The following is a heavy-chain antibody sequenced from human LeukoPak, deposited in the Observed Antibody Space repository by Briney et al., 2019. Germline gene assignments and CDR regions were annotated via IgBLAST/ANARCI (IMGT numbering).Heavy chain of an antibody. CDR2: ISGSGSST. V-gene: IGHV3-23*01. Sequence: PGGSLRLSCAASGFTFSSYAMSWVRQALGKGLEWVSGISGSGSSTYYADSVKGRFTISRDNTKNILHMQMNSLRDEDTAVYYCAKEASGTSKGRIDYWGQGTLVTVSS. CDR3: AKEASGTSKGRIDY. D-gene: IGHD1-26*01. J-gene: IGHJ4*02. CDR1: GFTFSSYA.